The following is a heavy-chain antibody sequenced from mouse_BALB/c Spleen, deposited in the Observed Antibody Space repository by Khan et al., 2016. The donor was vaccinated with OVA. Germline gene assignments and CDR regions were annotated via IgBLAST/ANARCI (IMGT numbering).Heavy chain of an antibody. CDR2: INPNNGGT. V-gene: IGHV1-18*01. CDR3: ARGAGRY. D-gene: IGHD3-3*01. Sequence: EVQLQQSGPELVKPGASVKISCKTSGYTFPEYTVHWVKQSLGKSLDWIGVINPNNGGTAYNQKFKDKATLTVDKSSRTAYMEFRSLTSEDSALYYCARGAGRYWGQGTSVTGAS. J-gene: IGHJ4*01. CDR1: GYTFPEYT.